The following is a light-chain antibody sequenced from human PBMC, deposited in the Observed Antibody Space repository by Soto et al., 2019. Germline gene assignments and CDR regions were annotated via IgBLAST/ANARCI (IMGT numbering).Light chain of an antibody. CDR1: QDIRND. CDR3: LQHNTLPFT. V-gene: IGKV1-17*01. Sequence: DIQMTQSPSSLSASVGDRVTITCRASQDIRNDLDWYQQKPGKAPNRLIYASSSLQSGAPARFSGSGSGTEFTLTITSLQPDDFATYYCLQHNTLPFTFGPGTKVDV. CDR2: ASS. J-gene: IGKJ3*01.